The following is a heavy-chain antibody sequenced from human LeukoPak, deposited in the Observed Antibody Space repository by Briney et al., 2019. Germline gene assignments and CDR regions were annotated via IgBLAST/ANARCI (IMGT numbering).Heavy chain of an antibody. J-gene: IGHJ4*02. Sequence: SGPTLVNPTPTLTLTFTFSGFSLSTSGVGADWIRQAPGKALERLALIYWDDDKRYSPSLKSRLTITKDTSKNQVVLTLTHMDPVDTATYYCARRQANYYDSSGYFNYYFDYWGQGTLVTVSS. V-gene: IGHV2-5*02. CDR2: IYWDDDK. D-gene: IGHD3-22*01. CDR3: ARRQANYYDSSGYFNYYFDY. CDR1: GFSLSTSGVG.